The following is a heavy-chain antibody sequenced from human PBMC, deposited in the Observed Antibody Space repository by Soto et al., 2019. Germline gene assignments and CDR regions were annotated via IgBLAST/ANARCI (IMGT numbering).Heavy chain of an antibody. D-gene: IGHD6-13*01. Sequence: ASVKVSCKASGYTFTSYDMNWVRQATGQGLEWMGWMNPNSGNTGYAQKFQGRVTMTRNTSITTAYLELTSLRSDDTGVYYCGRGPSPRAPAGGTPYYYAMDVWGQGTTVTVSS. CDR2: MNPNSGNT. CDR3: GRGPSPRAPAGGTPYYYAMDV. CDR1: GYTFTSYD. V-gene: IGHV1-8*01. J-gene: IGHJ6*02.